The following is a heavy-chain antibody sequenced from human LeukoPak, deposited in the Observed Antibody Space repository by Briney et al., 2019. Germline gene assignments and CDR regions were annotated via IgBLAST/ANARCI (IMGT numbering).Heavy chain of an antibody. CDR1: GYSISSGYY. CDR2: IYHSGST. V-gene: IGHV4-38-2*02. Sequence: SETLSLTCTVSGYSISSGYYWGWIRQPPGKGLEWIGSIYHSGSTYYNPSLKSRVTISVDTSKNQFSLKLSSVTAADTAVYYCARTTTVRGTYYMGVWGKGTTVTISS. CDR3: ARTTTVRGTYYMGV. D-gene: IGHD3-10*01. J-gene: IGHJ6*03.